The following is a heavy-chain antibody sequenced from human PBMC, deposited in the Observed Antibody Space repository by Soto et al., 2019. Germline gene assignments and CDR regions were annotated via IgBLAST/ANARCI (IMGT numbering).Heavy chain of an antibody. CDR2: INPNSGAS. J-gene: IGHJ5*02. Sequence: VASVKVSCKASGYTFTGYYIHWVRQAPGQGLEWMGGINPNSGASNYAQKFQGRVTMTRDTSISTAYTELSRLTSGDTAVYYCARYCSSTSCQFDPWGQGTLVTVSS. V-gene: IGHV1-2*02. CDR1: GYTFTGYY. CDR3: ARYCSSTSCQFDP. D-gene: IGHD2-2*01.